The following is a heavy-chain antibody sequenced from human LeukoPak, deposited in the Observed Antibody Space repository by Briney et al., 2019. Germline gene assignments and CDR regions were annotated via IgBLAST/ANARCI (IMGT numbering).Heavy chain of an antibody. D-gene: IGHD3-10*01. J-gene: IGHJ4*02. CDR1: GFTFGNYW. Sequence: GGSLRLSCAASGFTFGNYWLHWVRQAPGKGLVWVSRINRDGSITNYADSVKGRFTVSRDNAKNTLDLQMNSLRAEDTAVYYCARDKKSGESSEIDYWGQGTLVTVSS. V-gene: IGHV3-74*01. CDR3: ARDKKSGESSEIDY. CDR2: INRDGSIT.